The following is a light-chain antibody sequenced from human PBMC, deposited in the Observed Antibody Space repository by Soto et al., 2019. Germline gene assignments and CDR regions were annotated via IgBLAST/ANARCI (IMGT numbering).Light chain of an antibody. CDR2: GNS. Sequence: QSVLTQPPSVSGAPGQRVTISCTGSSSNIGAGYGVHWYQQLPGTAPKLLIYGNSNRPSGVPDRFSGSKSGTSASLAITGLQAEDEADYFCQSYDSGLSGYVVFGGGTKVTVL. CDR3: QSYDSGLSGYVV. CDR1: SSNIGAGYG. V-gene: IGLV1-40*01. J-gene: IGLJ2*01.